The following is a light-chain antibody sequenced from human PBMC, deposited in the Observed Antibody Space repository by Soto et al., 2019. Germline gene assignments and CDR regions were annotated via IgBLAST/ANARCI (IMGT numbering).Light chain of an antibody. V-gene: IGLV3-21*02. CDR3: QLWDVDSYHVV. CDR1: NIGSKS. J-gene: IGLJ2*01. CDR2: EDR. Sequence: SYELTQPPSVSVAPGQTATITCGGNNIGSKSVHWHQQKPGQAPVLVVYEDRARPSGIPERFSGSNSGNTATLTISRVEAGDEADYYCQLWDVDSYHVVFGGGTKVTVL.